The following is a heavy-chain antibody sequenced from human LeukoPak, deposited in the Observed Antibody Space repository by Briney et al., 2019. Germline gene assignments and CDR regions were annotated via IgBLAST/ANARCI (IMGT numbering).Heavy chain of an antibody. CDR2: INPSGGST. J-gene: IGHJ4*02. D-gene: IGHD3-22*01. V-gene: IGHV1-46*01. Sequence: ASVKVSCKASGYTFTSYYMHWVRQAPGQGLEWMGIINPSGGSTSYAQKFQGRVTMTRDTSTSTVYVELSSLRSGDTAVYYCARDYHRRYYYDSSGYQVGYWGQGTLVTVSS. CDR1: GYTFTSYY. CDR3: ARDYHRRYYYDSSGYQVGY.